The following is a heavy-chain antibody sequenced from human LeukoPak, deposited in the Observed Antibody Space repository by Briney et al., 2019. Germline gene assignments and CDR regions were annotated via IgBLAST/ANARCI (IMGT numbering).Heavy chain of an antibody. D-gene: IGHD6-19*01. J-gene: IGHJ4*02. CDR3: ARDLQWLDY. CDR2: INPTSGGT. V-gene: IGHV1-2*02. CDR1: GYTFTGSY. Sequence: ASVKVSCKASGYTFTGSYMHWVRQAPGQGLEWMGWINPTSGGTNYAQKFQGRVTMTRDTFISTAYMEVSRLRSDDTAVYYCARDLQWLDYWGQGTLVTVSS.